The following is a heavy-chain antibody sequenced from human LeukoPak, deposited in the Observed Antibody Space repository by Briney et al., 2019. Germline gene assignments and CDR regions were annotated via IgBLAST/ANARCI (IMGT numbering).Heavy chain of an antibody. V-gene: IGHV4-59*08. CDR3: ARGITGITATGSE. J-gene: IGHJ4*02. D-gene: IGHD6-13*01. CDR1: GGSISNYY. CDR2: IHYSGST. Sequence: SETLSLTCTVSGGSISNYYWSWIRQPPGKGLEWIGYIHYSGSTNYNPSLKSRVTISVDTFKNQFSLKLSSVTAADTAVYYCARGITGITATGSEWGQGTLVTVS.